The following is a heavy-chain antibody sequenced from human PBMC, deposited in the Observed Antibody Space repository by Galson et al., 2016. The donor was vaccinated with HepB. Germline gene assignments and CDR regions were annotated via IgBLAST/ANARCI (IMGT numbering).Heavy chain of an antibody. CDR3: ASQWVAVDY. V-gene: IGHV3-11*06. D-gene: IGHD2-15*01. Sequence: LRLSCAASGFTFSDYYMSWIRKAPGKGLEWISYISGSGTYIDYADSVKGRFTISRDNAKNSLYLQMNSLRDEDTAVYYCASQWVAVDYWGRGTLVTVSS. CDR2: ISGSGTYI. J-gene: IGHJ4*02. CDR1: GFTFSDYY.